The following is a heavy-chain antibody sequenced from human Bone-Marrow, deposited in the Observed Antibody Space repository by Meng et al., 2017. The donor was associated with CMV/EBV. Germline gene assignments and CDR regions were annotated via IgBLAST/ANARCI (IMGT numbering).Heavy chain of an antibody. D-gene: IGHD2-21*01. CDR1: GYTFSYYD. CDR2: MNPNRGNT. V-gene: IGHV1-8*01. J-gene: IGHJ4*02. Sequence: ASVKVSCKASGYTFSYYDIIWVRQASGQGLEWVGWMNPNRGNTAYAQKFQGRVTITTDESTSTAYMELSSLRSEDTAVYYWARSECGGDCYFDYWGQGTLVTVSS. CDR3: ARSECGGDCYFDY.